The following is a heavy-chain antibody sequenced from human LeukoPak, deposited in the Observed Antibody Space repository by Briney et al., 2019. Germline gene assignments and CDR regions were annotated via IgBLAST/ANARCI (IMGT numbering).Heavy chain of an antibody. J-gene: IGHJ4*02. V-gene: IGHV1-8*01. CDR3: VRVSSGYLDFDF. CDR1: GSTFTNYD. CDR2: MSPKTGNP. D-gene: IGHD6-19*01. Sequence: ASVKVSCTPSGSTFTNYDITWVRQATGHGLEWMGWMSPKTGNPGYVAKFQGRVTMTADTSISTVYMELSSLRSEDTAVYYCVRVSSGYLDFDFWGQGTPVTVSS.